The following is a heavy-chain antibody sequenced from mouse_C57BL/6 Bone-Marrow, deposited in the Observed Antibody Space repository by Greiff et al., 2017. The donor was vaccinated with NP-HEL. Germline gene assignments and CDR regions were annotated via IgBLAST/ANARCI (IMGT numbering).Heavy chain of an antibody. J-gene: IGHJ2*01. CDR3: ARMGSTVVATGGY. D-gene: IGHD1-1*01. CDR2: IYPGSGST. Sequence: VQLQQSGAELVKPGASVKMSCKASGYTFTSYWITWVKQRPGQGLEWIGDIYPGSGSTNYNEKFKSKATLTVDTSSSTAYMQLSSLTSEDSAVYYCARMGSTVVATGGYWGQGTTLTVSS. CDR1: GYTFTSYW. V-gene: IGHV1-55*01.